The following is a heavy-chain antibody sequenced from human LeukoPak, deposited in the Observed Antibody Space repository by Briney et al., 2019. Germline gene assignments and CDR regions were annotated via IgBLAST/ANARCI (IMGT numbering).Heavy chain of an antibody. CDR1: GFTFDDYA. CDR3: AKGRISFYFDY. Sequence: GGSLRLSCAASGFTFDDYAMHWLRHAPGKGLEWVSGISWNSGSIAYADSVKGRFTISRDNAKNSLYLQMNSLRAEDTALYYCAKGRISFYFDYWGQGTLVTVSS. J-gene: IGHJ4*02. CDR2: ISWNSGSI. D-gene: IGHD2-15*01. V-gene: IGHV3-9*01.